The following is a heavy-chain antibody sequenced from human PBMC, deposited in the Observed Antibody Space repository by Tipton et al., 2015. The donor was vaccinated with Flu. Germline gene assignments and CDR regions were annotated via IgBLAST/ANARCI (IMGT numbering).Heavy chain of an antibody. J-gene: IGHJ3*02. Sequence: GLVKPSETLSLTCTVSGGSISSYYWSWIRQPPGKGLEWIGYIYYSGSTNYNPSLKSRVTISVDTSKNQFSLKLSSVTAADTAVYYCARERRDSSSEDAFDIWGQGTMVTVSS. CDR2: IYYSGST. V-gene: IGHV4-59*01. CDR1: GGSISSYY. D-gene: IGHD6-13*01. CDR3: ARERRDSSSEDAFDI.